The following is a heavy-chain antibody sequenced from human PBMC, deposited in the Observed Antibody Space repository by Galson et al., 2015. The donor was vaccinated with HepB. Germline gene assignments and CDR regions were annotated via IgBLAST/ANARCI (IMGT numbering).Heavy chain of an antibody. CDR1: GNSFSTYW. J-gene: IGHJ4*02. Sequence: QSGAEVKKPGESLKISCTASGNSFSTYWIGWVRQKPGKGPEWMGIIYAGDSNTNYSPAFQGQVTISVDKSISTAYLQMNSLRGEDTAVYYCARDLGAGKYFDHWGQGILVTVSS. CDR3: ARDLGAGKYFDH. CDR2: IYAGDSNT. V-gene: IGHV5-51*01. D-gene: IGHD3-10*01.